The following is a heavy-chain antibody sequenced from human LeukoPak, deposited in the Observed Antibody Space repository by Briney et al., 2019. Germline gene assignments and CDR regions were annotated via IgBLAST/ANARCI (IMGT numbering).Heavy chain of an antibody. CDR3: AKGVATVTSFYYYYMDV. Sequence: PGGSLRLSCAVSGFTFSSYGMHWVRQAPGKGLEWVAFIRYDGSNKYYADSVKGRFTISRDNSKNTLYLQMNSLRAEDTAVYYCAKGVATVTSFYYYYMDVWGKGTTVTVSS. CDR1: GFTFSSYG. J-gene: IGHJ6*03. CDR2: IRYDGSNK. V-gene: IGHV3-30*02. D-gene: IGHD4-11*01.